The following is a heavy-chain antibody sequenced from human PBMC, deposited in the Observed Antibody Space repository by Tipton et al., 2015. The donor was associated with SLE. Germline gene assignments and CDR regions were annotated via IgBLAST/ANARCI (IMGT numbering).Heavy chain of an antibody. V-gene: IGHV4-38-2*02. D-gene: IGHD3-22*01. CDR2: IYHTGST. CDR1: GFSITSGFN. J-gene: IGHJ4*02. Sequence: TLSLTCTVSGFSITSGFNWGWIRQPPGKGLEWIGIIYHTGSTYYNPSLKSRVTISVDTSKNQFSLKLSSVTAADTAVYYCARRRKYYYDSSGYFFDYWGQGTLVTVSS. CDR3: ARRRKYYYDSSGYFFDY.